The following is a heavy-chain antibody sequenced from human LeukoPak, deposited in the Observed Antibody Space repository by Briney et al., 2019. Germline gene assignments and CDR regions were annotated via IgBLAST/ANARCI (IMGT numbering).Heavy chain of an antibody. CDR3: ARDSNYDGQFDY. V-gene: IGHV3-23*01. CDR1: GFTFSSYA. Sequence: GGSLRLSCAASGFTFSSYAMSWVRQAPGKGLEWVSAISGSGGSTYYADSVKGRFTISRDNSKNTLYLQMNSLRAEDTALYYCARDSNYDGQFDYWGQGTLVTVSS. CDR2: ISGSGGST. D-gene: IGHD4-11*01. J-gene: IGHJ4*02.